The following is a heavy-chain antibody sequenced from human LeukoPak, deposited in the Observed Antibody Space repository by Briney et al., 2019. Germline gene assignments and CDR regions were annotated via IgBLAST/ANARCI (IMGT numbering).Heavy chain of an antibody. CDR2: ITGSGGSK. D-gene: IGHD6-19*01. J-gene: IGHJ4*02. Sequence: GGSLRLSCAASGFTFSSHAMRWVRQAPGKALEWASSITGSGGSKYYADSVKGRFTISRDNSKNTLYLQMNSLRAEDTAVYYCARGFAVARNFDVWGQGTLVTVSS. V-gene: IGHV3-23*01. CDR1: GFTFSSHA. CDR3: ARGFAVARNFDV.